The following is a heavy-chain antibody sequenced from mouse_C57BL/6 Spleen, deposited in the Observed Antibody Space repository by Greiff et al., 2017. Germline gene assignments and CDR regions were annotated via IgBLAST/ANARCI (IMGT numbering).Heavy chain of an antibody. CDR1: GYAFSSSW. CDR3: ARERGLYYGNFFAY. Sequence: QVQLQQSGPELVKPGASVKISCKASGYAFSSSWMNWVKQRPGKGLEWIGRIYPGDGDTNYNGKFKGKATLTADKSSSTAYMQLSSLTSEDSAVYFCARERGLYYGNFFAYWGQGTLVTVSA. V-gene: IGHV1-82*01. D-gene: IGHD2-1*01. CDR2: IYPGDGDT. J-gene: IGHJ3*01.